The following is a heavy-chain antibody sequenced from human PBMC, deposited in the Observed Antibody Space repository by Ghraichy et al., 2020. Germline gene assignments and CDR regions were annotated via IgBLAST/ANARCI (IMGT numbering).Heavy chain of an antibody. D-gene: IGHD4-23*01. J-gene: IGHJ6*02. Sequence: GSLRLSCVGSGFTLSSYSMNWVRQSPGKGLEWVSYITSSSRTKSYADSVKGRFTISRDNAQNSLYLQMNSLRDEDTAVYYCARGSTVVRFYYYDGMDVWGQGTTVTVSS. CDR1: GFTLSSYS. CDR3: ARGSTVVRFYYYDGMDV. CDR2: ITSSSRTK. V-gene: IGHV3-48*02.